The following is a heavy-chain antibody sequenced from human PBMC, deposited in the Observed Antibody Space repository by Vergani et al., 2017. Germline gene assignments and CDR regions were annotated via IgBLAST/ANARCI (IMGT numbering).Heavy chain of an antibody. D-gene: IGHD6-19*01. CDR2: LSASDRRT. V-gene: IGHV3-23*04. Sequence: GQLVESGGGLAQPGGSLRLSCAASGFTFIMHAMSWVRQAPGKGLEWVSTLSASDRRTHYADSVKGRFTISRDNSKNTLFLHMNSLRPEDTAVYYCAKVGRSEVAGTFGAFDIWGQGTMVTVSS. CDR3: AKVGRSEVAGTFGAFDI. J-gene: IGHJ3*02. CDR1: GFTFIMHA.